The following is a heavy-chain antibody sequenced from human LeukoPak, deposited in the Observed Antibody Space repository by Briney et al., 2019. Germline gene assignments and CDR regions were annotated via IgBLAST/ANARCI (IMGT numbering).Heavy chain of an antibody. D-gene: IGHD3-22*01. CDR3: ARDDYYDSSGFDY. Sequence: GGSLRLSCAASGFTFSDYYMTWIRQAPGKGLEWVSSISSSSSYIYYADSVKGRFTISRDNAKNSLYLQMNSLRAEDTAVYYCARDDYYDSSGFDYWGQGTLVTVSS. CDR1: GFTFSDYY. J-gene: IGHJ4*02. V-gene: IGHV3-11*06. CDR2: ISSSSSYI.